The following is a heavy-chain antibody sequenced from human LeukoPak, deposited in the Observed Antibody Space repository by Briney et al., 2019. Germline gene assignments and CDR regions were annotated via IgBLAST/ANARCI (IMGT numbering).Heavy chain of an antibody. D-gene: IGHD3-22*01. J-gene: IGHJ6*03. Sequence: QSGGSLRLSCAASGFTFSSYGMHWARQAPGKGLEWVAFIRYDGSNKYYADSVKGRFTISRDNSKNTLYLQMNSLRAEDTAVYYCAKSGTEDYYDSSGYYASHYYYYMDVWGKGTTVTISS. CDR1: GFTFSSYG. V-gene: IGHV3-30*02. CDR3: AKSGTEDYYDSSGYYASHYYYYMDV. CDR2: IRYDGSNK.